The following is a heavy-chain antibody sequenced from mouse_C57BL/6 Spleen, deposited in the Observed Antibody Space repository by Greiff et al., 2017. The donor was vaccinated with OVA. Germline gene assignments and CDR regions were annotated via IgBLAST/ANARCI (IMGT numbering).Heavy chain of an antibody. J-gene: IGHJ3*01. V-gene: IGHV1-80*01. Sequence: QVQLQQSGAELVKPGASVTISCKASGYAFSSYWMNWVTQRPGTGLEWIGQIYPGDGDTNYNGKFQGKATLTAAKSSSTAYRQRSSLTSEDAAVYFCARREDSSGSSWFADWGQGTLVTVSA. CDR3: ARREDSSGSSWFAD. D-gene: IGHD3-2*02. CDR2: IYPGDGDT. CDR1: GYAFSSYW.